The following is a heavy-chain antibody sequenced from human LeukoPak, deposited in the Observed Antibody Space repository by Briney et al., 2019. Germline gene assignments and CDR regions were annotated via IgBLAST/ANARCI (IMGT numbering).Heavy chain of an antibody. CDR3: ARVIGLWFGQYYYYMDV. D-gene: IGHD3-10*01. Sequence: GGSLRLSCAASGFTFSSYEMNWVRQAPGKGLEWVSYISSSGSTIYYADSVKGRFTISRDNAKNSLYLQMNSLRAEDAAVYYCARVIGLWFGQYYYYMDVWGKGTTVTVSS. J-gene: IGHJ6*03. CDR2: ISSSGSTI. V-gene: IGHV3-48*03. CDR1: GFTFSSYE.